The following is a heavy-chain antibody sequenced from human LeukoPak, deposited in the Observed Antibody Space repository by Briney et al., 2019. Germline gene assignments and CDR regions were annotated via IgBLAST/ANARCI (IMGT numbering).Heavy chain of an antibody. CDR1: GYTFTGYY. D-gene: IGHD3-10*01. J-gene: IGHJ4*02. CDR2: INPNSGGT. CDR3: ARTYGSGSYYHFDY. Sequence: ASVKVSCKASGYTFTGYYMHWVRQAPGQGLEWMGWINPNSGGTNYAQKFQGRVTMTRDTSISTAYMELSSLRSEDTAVYYCARTYGSGSYYHFDYWGQGTLVTVSS. V-gene: IGHV1-2*02.